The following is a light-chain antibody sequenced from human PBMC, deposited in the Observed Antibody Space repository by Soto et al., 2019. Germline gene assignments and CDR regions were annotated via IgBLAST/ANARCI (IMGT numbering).Light chain of an antibody. CDR3: QQFGSSRT. CDR2: GAS. J-gene: IGKJ1*01. Sequence: EIVMTQSPATLSVSPGERATLSCRASQSVSSNLAWYQQKPGQAPRLLIYGASTRATGIPDRFSGSGSGTDFTLTISRLEPEDFAVYYCQQFGSSRTFGRGTKVDIK. V-gene: IGKV3-15*01. CDR1: QSVSSN.